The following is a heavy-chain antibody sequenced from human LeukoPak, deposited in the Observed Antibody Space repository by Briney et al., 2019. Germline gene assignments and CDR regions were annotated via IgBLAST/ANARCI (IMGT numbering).Heavy chain of an antibody. J-gene: IGHJ4*02. CDR2: ISGSGGST. D-gene: IGHD6-13*01. Sequence: GSLRLSCAASGFTFSSYAMSWVRQAPGKGLEWVSAISGSGGSTYYADSVKGRFTISRDNSKNTLYLQMNSLRAEDTAVYYCAKDTSSSSWYGDGGYWGQGTLVTVSS. V-gene: IGHV3-23*01. CDR3: AKDTSSSSWYGDGGY. CDR1: GFTFSSYA.